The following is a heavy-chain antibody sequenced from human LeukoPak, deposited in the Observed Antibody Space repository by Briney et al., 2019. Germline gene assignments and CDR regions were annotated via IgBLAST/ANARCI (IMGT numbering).Heavy chain of an antibody. CDR2: IIPMFGST. D-gene: IGHD4-23*01. CDR1: GGSFTNCP. V-gene: IGHV1-69*13. J-gene: IGHJ1*01. CDR3: ARGDSVPLGGGNLLRVLYFND. Sequence: GASVKVSCKASGGSFTNCPFYWVRQAPGQGLEWMGGIIPMFGSTDYAQKFQGRLTITADESTTTAYLELSSLRSEDTAVYYCARGDSVPLGGGNLLRVLYFNDWGQGTLVAVSS.